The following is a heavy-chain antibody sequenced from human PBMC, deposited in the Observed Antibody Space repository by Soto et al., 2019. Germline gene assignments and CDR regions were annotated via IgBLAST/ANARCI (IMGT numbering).Heavy chain of an antibody. V-gene: IGHV1-69*12. CDR2: IIPMFGTT. CDR3: ARDLHHPITTFDP. CDR1: GDTFSTST. D-gene: IGHD4-4*01. J-gene: IGHJ5*02. Sequence: QVQLVQSGAEVKKPGSSVKVSCNASGDTFSTSTLSWVRQAPGQGLEWMGGIIPMFGTTYYAQKFQGRVTITADASTSTAYMELTSLTSEDTAVYYCARDLHHPITTFDPWGQGTLVTVSS.